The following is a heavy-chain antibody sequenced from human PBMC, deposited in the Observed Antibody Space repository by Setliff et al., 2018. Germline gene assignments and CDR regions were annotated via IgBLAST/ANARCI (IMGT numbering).Heavy chain of an antibody. J-gene: IGHJ4*02. D-gene: IGHD2-2*01. V-gene: IGHV3-15*07. CDR1: GFTFSKAW. Sequence: LSCAVSGFTFSKAWMSWVRPAPGKGLEWVGRIKSIDEGGTTDYPAPVKDRFTISRDDSKNTVYLQMNSLKADDTAVYYCALAYGRSTTCHPLYYWGQGTLVTVSS. CDR3: ALAYGRSTTCHPLYY. CDR2: IKSIDEGGTT.